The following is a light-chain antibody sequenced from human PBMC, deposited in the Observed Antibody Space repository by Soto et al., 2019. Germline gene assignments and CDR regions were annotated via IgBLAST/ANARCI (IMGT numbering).Light chain of an antibody. CDR3: QQYYSYPYT. V-gene: IGKV1-8*01. J-gene: IGKJ2*01. CDR1: QGISSY. CDR2: AAS. Sequence: AIRMTQSPSSFSASTGDRVTITCRASQGISSYLAWYQQKPGKAPKLVIYAASTLQSGVPSRFSGSGSGTEFTLTISCLQSEDFATYYCQQYYSYPYTFGQGHKLEIK.